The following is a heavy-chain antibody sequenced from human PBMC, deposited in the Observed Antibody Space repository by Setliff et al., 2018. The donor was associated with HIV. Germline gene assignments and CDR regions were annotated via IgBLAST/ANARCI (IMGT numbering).Heavy chain of an antibody. CDR3: ARHPFYCSGGSCYSYYYYYMDV. D-gene: IGHD2-15*01. CDR1: GGSISSSSYY. Sequence: PSETLSLTCTVSGGSISSSSYYWGWIRQPPGKGLEWIGSIYYSGSTYYNPPLKSRVTISVDTSKNQFSLKLSSVTAADTAVYYCARHPFYCSGGSCYSYYYYYMDVWGKGTTVTVSS. J-gene: IGHJ6*03. CDR2: IYYSGST. V-gene: IGHV4-39*01.